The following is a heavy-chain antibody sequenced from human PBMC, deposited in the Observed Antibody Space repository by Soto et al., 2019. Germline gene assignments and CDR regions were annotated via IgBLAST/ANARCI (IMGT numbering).Heavy chain of an antibody. V-gene: IGHV2-5*02. CDR1: GFSLSSTRMA. J-gene: IGHJ4*02. Sequence: QITLKESGPTLVKPTQTLTLTCTFSGFSLSSTRMAVGWIRQPPGKALEWLALIYWDDDKRYSPFLKSRLTGTKDTSKNPVVLTMSNMDPVDTARYYCAHIVVAGLGYYFDYWGQGTLVTVSS. CDR3: AHIVVAGLGYYFDY. D-gene: IGHD6-19*01. CDR2: IYWDDDK.